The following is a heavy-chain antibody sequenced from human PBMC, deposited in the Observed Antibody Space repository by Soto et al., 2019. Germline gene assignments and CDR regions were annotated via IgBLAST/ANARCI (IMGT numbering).Heavy chain of an antibody. CDR1: GFTFDDYT. V-gene: IGHV3-43*01. Sequence: PGGSLRLSCAASGFTFDDYTMHWVRQAPGRGLEWVSLVSWEGITTYYADSVKGRFTISRDNSKNSLFLEMTSLRSEDTAFYYCAKDPGENDFSRGYFDYWGQGTL. J-gene: IGHJ4*02. CDR3: AKDPGENDFSRGYFDY. CDR2: VSWEGITT. D-gene: IGHD3-3*01.